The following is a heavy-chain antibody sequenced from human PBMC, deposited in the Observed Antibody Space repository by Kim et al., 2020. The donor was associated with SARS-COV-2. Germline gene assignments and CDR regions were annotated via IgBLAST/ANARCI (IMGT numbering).Heavy chain of an antibody. V-gene: IGHV3-23*01. Sequence: GRFTICRDNSKNTLYLQMNSLRAEDTAVYYCAKVQDGDFWSGHYYYYMDVWGKGTTVTVSS. J-gene: IGHJ6*03. CDR3: AKVQDGDFWSGHYYYYMDV. D-gene: IGHD3-3*01.